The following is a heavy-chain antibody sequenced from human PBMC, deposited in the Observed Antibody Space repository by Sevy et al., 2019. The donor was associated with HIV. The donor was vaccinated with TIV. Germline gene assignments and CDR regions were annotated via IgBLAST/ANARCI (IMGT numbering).Heavy chain of an antibody. J-gene: IGHJ3*02. Sequence: ASVKVSCKASGGTFSSYAISWVRQAPGQGLEWMGGIIPIFGTANYGQKFRGRVTITADESTSTAYMELSSLRSEDTAVYYCASDVSDNAFDNWGQGTMVTVSS. CDR3: ASDVSDNAFDN. D-gene: IGHD3-16*02. CDR1: GGTFSSYA. V-gene: IGHV1-69*13. CDR2: IIPIFGTA.